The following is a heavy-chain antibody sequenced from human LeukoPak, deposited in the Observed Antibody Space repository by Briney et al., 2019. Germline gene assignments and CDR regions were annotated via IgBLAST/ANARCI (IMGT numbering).Heavy chain of an antibody. CDR2: ISGSGAST. Sequence: GGSLRLSCAASGFTFSSYAMSWVRQAPGKGLEWVSAISGSGASTYYADSVKGRFTISRDNSKNTLYLQINSLRAEDTAVYYCAKDHGSMIVVVITPFDYWGQGTLVTVSS. D-gene: IGHD3-22*01. CDR3: AKDHGSMIVVVITPFDY. CDR1: GFTFSSYA. V-gene: IGHV3-23*01. J-gene: IGHJ4*02.